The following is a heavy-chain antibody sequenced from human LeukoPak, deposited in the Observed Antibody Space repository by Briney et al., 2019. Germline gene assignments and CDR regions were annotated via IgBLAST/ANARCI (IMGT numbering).Heavy chain of an antibody. D-gene: IGHD3-16*01. CDR2: IYYSGST. V-gene: IGHV4-59*01. CDR3: AREEGGEAFDI. CDR1: GGSISSYY. J-gene: IGHJ3*02. Sequence: NPSETLSLTCTVSGGSISSYYWSWIRQPPGKGLEWIGYIYYSGSTNYNPSLKSRVTISVDTSKNQFSLKLSSVTAADTAVYYCAREEGGEAFDIWGQGTMVTVSS.